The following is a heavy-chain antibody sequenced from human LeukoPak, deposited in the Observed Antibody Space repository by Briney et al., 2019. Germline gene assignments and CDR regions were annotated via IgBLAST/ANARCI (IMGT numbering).Heavy chain of an antibody. CDR3: AALLPMGYFDY. CDR1: GFTFTSSA. V-gene: IGHV1-58*01. D-gene: IGHD2-15*01. Sequence: TSVKVSCKASGFTFTSSAVQWVRQARGQRLEWIGWIVVGSGNTNYAQKFQERVTITRDMSTSTAYMELSSLRSEDTAVYYCAALLPMGYFDYWGQGTLVTVSS. CDR2: IVVGSGNT. J-gene: IGHJ4*02.